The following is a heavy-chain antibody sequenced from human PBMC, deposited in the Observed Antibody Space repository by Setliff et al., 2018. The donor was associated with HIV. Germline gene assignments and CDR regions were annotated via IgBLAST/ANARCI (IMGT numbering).Heavy chain of an antibody. D-gene: IGHD2-15*01. J-gene: IGHJ4*02. Sequence: SETLSLTCSVSGDSISRYYWSWIRQSPARGLEWIGYVYHSGTTNFNPSLKSRVTMSLDTSRSQLPLNLRSVTAADTGVYYCARVALLNDHILTAPEYVDIWGQGTQVTVSS. CDR2: VYHSGTT. CDR3: ARVALLNDHILTAPEYVDI. CDR1: GDSISRYY. V-gene: IGHV4-59*03.